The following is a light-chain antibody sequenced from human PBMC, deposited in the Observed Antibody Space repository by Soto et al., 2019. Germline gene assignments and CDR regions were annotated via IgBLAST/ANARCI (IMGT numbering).Light chain of an antibody. V-gene: IGLV2-14*01. CDR1: SSDVVGYNY. CDR2: DVS. J-gene: IGLJ1*01. CDR3: SSYTTSNTRQLV. Sequence: QSALTQPASVSGSPGQSITISCTGTSSDVVGYNYVSWYQQHPGKAPKFMIYDVSNRPSGVSNRFSGSKSGNTASLTISGLQAEDEADYYCSSYTTSNTRQLVFGTGTKVPV.